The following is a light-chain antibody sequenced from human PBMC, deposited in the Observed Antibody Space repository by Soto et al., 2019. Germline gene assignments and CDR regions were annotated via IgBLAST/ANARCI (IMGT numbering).Light chain of an antibody. CDR1: QNLLFSANNKNY. CDR2: WAS. V-gene: IGKV4-1*01. J-gene: IGKJ4*01. CDR3: QQYYSTPLT. Sequence: DIVMTQSPDSLAVSLGERATIICKSSQNLLFSANNKNYVAWYQQKPGQPPKLLIYWASTRESGVPDRFSGSGAGTDFTLTITSLQAEDLALYYCQQYYSTPLTFGGGTKVEIK.